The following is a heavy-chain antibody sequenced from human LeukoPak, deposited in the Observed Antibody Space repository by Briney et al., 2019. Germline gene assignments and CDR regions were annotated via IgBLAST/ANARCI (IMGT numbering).Heavy chain of an antibody. CDR2: ISGSGGST. Sequence: GGSLRLSCAASGFTFSSYAMSWVRQAPGKGLEWVSAISGSGGSTYYADSVKGRFTISRDNSKNTLYLQMNSLRAEDTAVYYCATRGDILTGYPYYFDYWGQGTLVTVSS. V-gene: IGHV3-23*01. CDR3: ATRGDILTGYPYYFDY. CDR1: GFTFSSYA. J-gene: IGHJ4*02. D-gene: IGHD3-9*01.